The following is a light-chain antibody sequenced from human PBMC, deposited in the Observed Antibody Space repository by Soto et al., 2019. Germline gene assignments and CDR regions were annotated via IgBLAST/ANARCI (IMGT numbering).Light chain of an antibody. V-gene: IGLV1-40*01. CDR3: QSYDRGLTAYV. Sequence: QSVLTQPPSVSGAPGQRVTISCTGTSSNIGAGYVVHWYHQLPGTAPKFLVSGNDNRPSGVPDRLSASKSGTSGSLAITGLQAEDEGHYYCQSYDRGLTAYVFGTGTKVTVL. CDR1: SSNIGAGYV. CDR2: GND. J-gene: IGLJ1*01.